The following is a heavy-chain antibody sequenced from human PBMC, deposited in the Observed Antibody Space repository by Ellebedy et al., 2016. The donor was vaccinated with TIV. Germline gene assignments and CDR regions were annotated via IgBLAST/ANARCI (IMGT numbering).Heavy chain of an antibody. CDR3: AKARAAAYYYYYGMDV. J-gene: IGHJ6*02. CDR1: GFTFSSYG. Sequence: GGSLRLXXAASGFTFSSYGMHWVRQAPGKGLEWVAVIPYDESDKYYAGSVKGRFTISRDNSKNTLYLQMNSLRAEDTAVYYCAKARAAAYYYYYGMDVWGQGTTVTVSS. V-gene: IGHV3-30*18. D-gene: IGHD2-2*01. CDR2: IPYDESDK.